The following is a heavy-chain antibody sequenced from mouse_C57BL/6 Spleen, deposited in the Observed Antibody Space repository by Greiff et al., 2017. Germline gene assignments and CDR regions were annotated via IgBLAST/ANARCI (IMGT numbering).Heavy chain of an antibody. V-gene: IGHV1-63*01. J-gene: IGHJ1*03. D-gene: IGHD3-1*01. CDR3: ARRSLGRYIDV. CDR2: IYPGGGYT. Sequence: VQLQQSGAELVRPGTSVKMSCKASGYTFTNYWIGWAKQRPGHGLEWIGDIYPGGGYTNYNEKFKGKATLTADKSSSTAYMQFSSLTSEDSAIYYCARRSLGRYIDVWGTGTTVTVSS. CDR1: GYTFTNYW.